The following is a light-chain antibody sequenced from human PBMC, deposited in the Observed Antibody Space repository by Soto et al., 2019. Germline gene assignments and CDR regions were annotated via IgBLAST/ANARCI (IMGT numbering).Light chain of an antibody. V-gene: IGKV3-20*01. J-gene: IGKJ4*01. CDR2: DAS. CDR1: QTVRNNY. Sequence: EFVFALAPSTPSLSPGERATLSCRASQTVRNNYLAWYQQKPGQAPRLLIYDASSRATGIPDRFSGGGSGTDFTLTISRLEPEDFAVYYCQQFSSYPLTFGGGTKVDIK. CDR3: QQFSSYPLT.